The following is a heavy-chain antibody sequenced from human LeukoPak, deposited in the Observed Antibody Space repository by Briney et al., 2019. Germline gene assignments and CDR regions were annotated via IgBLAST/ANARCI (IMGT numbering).Heavy chain of an antibody. CDR2: INPNSGGT. Sequence: GASVKVSCKASGYTFTDYNMHWVRQAPGQGLEWMGRINPNSGGTNYAQKFQGRVTMTRDTSISIAYMELSSLTSDDTAVYYCAREVIAAAGRLFDYWAQGTLVTVSS. CDR1: GYTFTDYN. J-gene: IGHJ4*02. CDR3: AREVIAAAGRLFDY. V-gene: IGHV1-2*06. D-gene: IGHD6-13*01.